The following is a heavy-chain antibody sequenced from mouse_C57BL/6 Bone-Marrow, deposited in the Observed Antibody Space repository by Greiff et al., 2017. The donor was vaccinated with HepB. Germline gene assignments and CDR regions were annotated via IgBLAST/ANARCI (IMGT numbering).Heavy chain of an antibody. V-gene: IGHV2-9-1*01. D-gene: IGHD1-1*01. CDR3: ARNHYYGSSPYFDY. CDR1: GFSLTSYA. Sequence: VQLQESGPGLVAPSQSLSITCTVSGFSLTSYAISWVRQPPGKGLEWLGVIWTGGGTNYNSALKSRLSISKDNSKSQVFLKMNSLQTDDTARYYCARNHYYGSSPYFDYWGQGTTLTVSS. CDR2: IWTGGGT. J-gene: IGHJ2*01.